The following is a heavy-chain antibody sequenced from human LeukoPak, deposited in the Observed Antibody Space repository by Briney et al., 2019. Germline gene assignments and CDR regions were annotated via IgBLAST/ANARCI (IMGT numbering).Heavy chain of an antibody. Sequence: SETLSLTCTVSGGSISNYSWSWIRQPPGKGLEWIGYIHYRGSTNYNPSLKSRATISVDMSKNEFSLKLSSVTTADTAIYYCARINGHIFDYWGQGTLVTVSS. J-gene: IGHJ4*02. CDR3: ARINGHIFDY. CDR1: GGSISNYS. CDR2: IHYRGST. D-gene: IGHD5-24*01. V-gene: IGHV4-59*01.